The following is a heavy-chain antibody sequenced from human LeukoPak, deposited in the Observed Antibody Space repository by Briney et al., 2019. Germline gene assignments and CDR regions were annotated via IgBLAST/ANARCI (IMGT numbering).Heavy chain of an antibody. Sequence: SVKVSCKASGGTFSSYAISWVRQAPGQGLEWMGRIIPILGIANYAQKFQGRVTITADKSTSTAYMELSSLRSEDTAVYYCARDREVIPAAFDYWGQGTLVTVSS. J-gene: IGHJ4*02. CDR2: IIPILGIA. D-gene: IGHD2-2*01. V-gene: IGHV1-69*04. CDR3: ARDREVIPAAFDY. CDR1: GGTFSSYA.